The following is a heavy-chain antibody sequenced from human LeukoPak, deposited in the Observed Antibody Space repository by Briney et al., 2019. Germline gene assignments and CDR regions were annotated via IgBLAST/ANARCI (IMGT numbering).Heavy chain of an antibody. D-gene: IGHD2-8*01. CDR2: ISGSDDST. V-gene: IGHV3-23*01. CDR1: RFTFSNYA. CDR3: AKHLYSVYFYAMDV. J-gene: IGHJ6*02. Sequence: TGGSLRLSCAASRFTFSNYAMSWVRQAPGKGLEWVSSISGSDDSTHYADSVKGRFTISRDTSKNTLYLQMNSLGAEDTAVYYCAKHLYSVYFYAMDVWGQGTTVTVSS.